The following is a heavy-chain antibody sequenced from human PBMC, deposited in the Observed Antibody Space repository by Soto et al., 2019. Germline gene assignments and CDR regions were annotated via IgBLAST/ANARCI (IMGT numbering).Heavy chain of an antibody. CDR2: FDPEDGET. CDR3: ATVPIGIDTNWFDP. CDR1: GYTLTELS. Sequence: GASVKVSCKVSGYTLTELSMHCVRQAPGKGLEWMGGFDPEDGETIYAQKFQGRVTMTEDTSTDTAYMELSSLRSEDTAVYYCATVPIGIDTNWFDPWGQGTLVTVSS. V-gene: IGHV1-24*01. J-gene: IGHJ5*02. D-gene: IGHD2-21*01.